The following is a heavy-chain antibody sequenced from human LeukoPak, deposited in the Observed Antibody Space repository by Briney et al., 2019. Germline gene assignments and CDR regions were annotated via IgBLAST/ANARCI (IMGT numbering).Heavy chain of an antibody. CDR3: ASNRYYYDSSGYYYWFDP. Sequence: GGSLRLSCAASGFTFSSYSMNWVRQAPGKGLEWVSYISSSSSYIYYGDSVKGRFTISRDNAKNSLYLQMNSLRAEDTAVYYCASNRYYYDSSGYYYWFDPWGQGTLVTVSS. V-gene: IGHV3-21*05. J-gene: IGHJ5*02. CDR1: GFTFSSYS. D-gene: IGHD3-22*01. CDR2: ISSSSSYI.